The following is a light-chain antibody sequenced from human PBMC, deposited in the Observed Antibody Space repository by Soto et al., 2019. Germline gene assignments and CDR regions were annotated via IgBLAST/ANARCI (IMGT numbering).Light chain of an antibody. V-gene: IGLV2-14*03. Sequence: QSLLRQPTSVSGSPGHAITVSCSGTSSDIGAHNFVSWYQQHPGKAPKLIIYEVINRPSGVSDRFSGSKSGNTASLTISGLQSEEEADYYCNSYTTSNTFVFGSGTKVTVL. CDR2: EVI. CDR3: NSYTTSNTFV. CDR1: SSDIGAHNF. J-gene: IGLJ1*01.